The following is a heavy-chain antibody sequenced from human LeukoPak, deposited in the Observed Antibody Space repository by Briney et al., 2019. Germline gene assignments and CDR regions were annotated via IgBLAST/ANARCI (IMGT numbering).Heavy chain of an antibody. CDR3: ARDGDYGGYDSLDY. Sequence: SETLSLTCTVSGGSISSYYWSWIRQPPGKGLEWIGYIYYSGSTNYNPSLKSRVTISVDTSKNQFSLKLSSVTAADTAVYYCARDGDYGGYDSLDYWGQGTLVTVSS. V-gene: IGHV4-59*01. CDR1: GGSISSYY. CDR2: IYYSGST. D-gene: IGHD5-12*01. J-gene: IGHJ4*02.